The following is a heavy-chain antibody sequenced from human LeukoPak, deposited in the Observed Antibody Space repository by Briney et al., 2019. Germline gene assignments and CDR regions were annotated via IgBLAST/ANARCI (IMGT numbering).Heavy chain of an antibody. J-gene: IGHJ3*02. D-gene: IGHD3-22*01. CDR1: GFTFSSYA. Sequence: SGGSLRLSCAASGFTFSSYAMSGVRQAPGKGLEWVSAISGSGGSTYYADSVKGRFTISRDNSKNKLYLKMNSLRAEDTAVYYCARKQTYYYDSSGYSDAFDIWGQGTMVTVSS. CDR3: ARKQTYYYDSSGYSDAFDI. CDR2: ISGSGGST. V-gene: IGHV3-23*01.